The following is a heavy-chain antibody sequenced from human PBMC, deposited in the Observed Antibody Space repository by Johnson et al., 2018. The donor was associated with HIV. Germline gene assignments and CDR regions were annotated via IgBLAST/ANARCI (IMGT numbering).Heavy chain of an antibody. CDR3: AKDGDYYDSSGRAFDI. V-gene: IGHV3-30*04. D-gene: IGHD3-22*01. J-gene: IGHJ3*02. Sequence: QVQLVESGGGVVQPGRSLRLSCEASGFTFSSYAMHWVRQAPGKGLEWVAVIWYDGSIKYYADSVKGRFTISRDNSKNTLYLQMNSLRAEDTAVYYCAKDGDYYDSSGRAFDIWGQGTMVTVSS. CDR1: GFTFSSYA. CDR2: IWYDGSIK.